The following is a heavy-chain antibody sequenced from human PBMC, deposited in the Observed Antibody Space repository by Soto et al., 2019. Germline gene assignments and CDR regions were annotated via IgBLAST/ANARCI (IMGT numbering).Heavy chain of an antibody. D-gene: IGHD4-4*01. CDR2: IYYSGST. CDR3: ARQLTTTSRSALNNWFDP. CDR1: GGSISSGDYY. J-gene: IGHJ5*02. V-gene: IGHV4-30-4*01. Sequence: SETLSLTCTVSGGSISSGDYYWSWIRQPPGKGLEWIGYIYYSGSTYYNPSLKSRVTISVDTSKNQFPLKLSSVTAADTAVYYCARQLTTTSRSALNNWFDPWGQGTLVTVSS.